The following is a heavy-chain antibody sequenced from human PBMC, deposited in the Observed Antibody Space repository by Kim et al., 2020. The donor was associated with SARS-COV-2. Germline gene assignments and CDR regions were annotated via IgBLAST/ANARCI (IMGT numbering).Heavy chain of an antibody. V-gene: IGHV3-48*01. D-gene: IGHD6-13*01. CDR3: ARDRIAAAGDY. Sequence: THYADSGKGRYTVSRDLAKNSLYLQMNRLSAEDTAVYYCARDRIAAAGDYWGQGTLVSVSS. CDR2: T. J-gene: IGHJ4*02.